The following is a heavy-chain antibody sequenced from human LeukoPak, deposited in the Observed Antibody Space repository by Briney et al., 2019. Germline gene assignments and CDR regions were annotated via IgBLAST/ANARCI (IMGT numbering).Heavy chain of an antibody. CDR2: INRDGSTT. Sequence: GGSLRLSCAASGFTFSSYWMHWVRQAPGKGLVWVSRINRDGSTTRYADSMRGRFTISRDNAKNTLDLQMSSLRVEDTAVYYCARDTSSSFDYWGQGILVTVSS. CDR1: GFTFSSYW. J-gene: IGHJ4*02. V-gene: IGHV3-74*01. CDR3: ARDTSSSFDY. D-gene: IGHD6-19*01.